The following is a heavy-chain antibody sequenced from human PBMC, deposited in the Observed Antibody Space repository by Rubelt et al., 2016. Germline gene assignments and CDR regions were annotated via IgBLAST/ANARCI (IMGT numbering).Heavy chain of an antibody. J-gene: IGHJ3*02. CDR2: FDGEDGET. D-gene: IGHD6-13*01. Sequence: QVQLVQSGAVLKKPGASVKVSCKVSGDTLSVFSIHWVRQAPGKGLEWMGGFDGEDGETAYAQNFQGRLIMTEDTSTDTAYMELSRLTSADTAVYYCSTADSSSWYDATDTWGQGTMVTVSS. CDR3: STADSSSWYDATDT. V-gene: IGHV1-24*01. CDR1: GDTLSVFS.